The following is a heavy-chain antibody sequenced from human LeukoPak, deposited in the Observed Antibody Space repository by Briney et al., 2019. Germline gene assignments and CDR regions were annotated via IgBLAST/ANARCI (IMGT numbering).Heavy chain of an antibody. J-gene: IGHJ4*02. CDR2: TYHSGST. D-gene: IGHD5-18*01. CDR1: GYSISSGYY. Sequence: TSVTLSLTCAVSGYSISSGYYWGWIRQPPGKGLEWIGSTYHSGSTYYNPSLKSRVTISVDTSKNQFSLKLSSVTAADTAVYYCASSRGYSYGGFDYWGQGTLVTVCS. V-gene: IGHV4-38-2*01. CDR3: ASSRGYSYGGFDY.